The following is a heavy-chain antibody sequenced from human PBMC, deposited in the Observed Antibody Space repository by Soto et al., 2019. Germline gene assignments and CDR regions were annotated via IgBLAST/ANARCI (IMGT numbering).Heavy chain of an antibody. CDR3: THAKLYCIDTYCSPCFDS. Sequence: QITLKESGPPLVKPTQTLTLTCTFSGFSLSTTGVGVGWIRQPAGKALEWLALIYWDDDKRYNPSLKSSLTIAKDTTKNHVVLTMTDMDPADTASYYCTHAKLYCIDTYCSPCFDSWGQGTLVTVYS. CDR2: IYWDDDK. CDR1: GFSLSTTGVG. D-gene: IGHD2-15*01. V-gene: IGHV2-5*02. J-gene: IGHJ4*02.